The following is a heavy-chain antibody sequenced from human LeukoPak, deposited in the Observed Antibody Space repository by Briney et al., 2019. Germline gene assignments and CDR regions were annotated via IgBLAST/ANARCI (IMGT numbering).Heavy chain of an antibody. V-gene: IGHV4-39*01. CDR2: IYYSGST. CDR1: GGSISSSSYY. Sequence: SETLSLTCTVSGGSISSSSYYCGWIRQPPGKGLEWIGSIYYSGSTYYNPSLKSRVTISVDTSKNQFSLKLSSVTAADTAVYYCASPRGSSSHYFDYWGQGTLVTVSS. CDR3: ASPRGSSSHYFDY. D-gene: IGHD6-6*01. J-gene: IGHJ4*02.